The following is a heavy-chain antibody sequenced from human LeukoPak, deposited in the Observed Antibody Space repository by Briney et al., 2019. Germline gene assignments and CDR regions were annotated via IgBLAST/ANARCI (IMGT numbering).Heavy chain of an antibody. Sequence: GGSLRLSCAASGFTFSSHAMSWVRQALGKGLEWVSVISGSGGNTYYADSVKGRFTISRDNSKNTLYLQMNSLRADDTAAYYCAKLLNDYGDYYFDSWGQGTLVTVSS. J-gene: IGHJ4*02. CDR2: ISGSGGNT. CDR1: GFTFSSHA. D-gene: IGHD4-17*01. V-gene: IGHV3-23*01. CDR3: AKLLNDYGDYYFDS.